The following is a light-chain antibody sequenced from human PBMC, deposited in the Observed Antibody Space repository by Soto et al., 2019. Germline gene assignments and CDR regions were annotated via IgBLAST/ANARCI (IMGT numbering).Light chain of an antibody. J-gene: IGKJ1*01. V-gene: IGKV3-20*01. CDR2: SAS. CDR3: LLYGYLLWP. Sequence: VLKKSAGALSLEKEDRSSRSCRLGHSVSSSYLAWYQQKPGQAPSLLIYSASSRATGIPDRFSGSGSGAHYTLTICRLEPEDAAMYCCLLYGYLLWPLGEGTKVDI. CDR1: HSVSSSY.